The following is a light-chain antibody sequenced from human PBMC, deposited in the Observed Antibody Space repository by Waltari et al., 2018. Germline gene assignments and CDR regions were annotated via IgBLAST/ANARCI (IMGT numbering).Light chain of an antibody. V-gene: IGLV3-21*02. Sequence: SYVLTQTPSVSVAPGQTATITCGGDNIGSQRVHWYQQKSGQAPSLVAHDDYDRASGIPERFSGSHSGSMATLTISGVEAGDEADYYCQVWDSSSDQVVFGGGTKLTVL. CDR1: NIGSQR. CDR3: QVWDSSSDQVV. J-gene: IGLJ2*01. CDR2: DDY.